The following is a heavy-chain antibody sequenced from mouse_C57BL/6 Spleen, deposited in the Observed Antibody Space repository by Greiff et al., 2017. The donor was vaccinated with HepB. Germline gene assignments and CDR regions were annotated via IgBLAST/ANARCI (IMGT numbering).Heavy chain of an antibody. D-gene: IGHD2-3*01. Sequence: EVKLVESGPELVKPGASVKMSCKASGYTFTDYNMHWVKQSHGKSLEWIGYINPNNGGTSYNQKFKGKATLTVNKSSSTAYMELRSLTSEDSAVYYCASYDGYPYYFDYWGQGTTLTVSS. V-gene: IGHV1-22*01. CDR2: INPNNGGT. CDR3: ASYDGYPYYFDY. CDR1: GYTFTDYN. J-gene: IGHJ2*01.